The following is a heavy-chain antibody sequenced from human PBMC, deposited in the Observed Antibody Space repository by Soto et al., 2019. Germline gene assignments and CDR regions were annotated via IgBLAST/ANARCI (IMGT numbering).Heavy chain of an antibody. Sequence: SVKVSCKASGGTFSSYAISWVRQAPGQGLEWMGGIIPIFGTANYAQKFQGRVTITADESTSTAYMELSSLRSEDTAVYYCARLSSGYYYEDYWGQGTLVTVSS. CDR1: GGTFSSYA. V-gene: IGHV1-69*13. D-gene: IGHD3-22*01. J-gene: IGHJ4*02. CDR3: ARLSSGYYYEDY. CDR2: IIPIFGTA.